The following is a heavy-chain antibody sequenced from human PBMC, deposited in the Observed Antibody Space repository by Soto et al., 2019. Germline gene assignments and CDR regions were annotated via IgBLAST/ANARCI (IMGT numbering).Heavy chain of an antibody. J-gene: IGHJ5*02. D-gene: IGHD1-1*01. CDR2: IYHSGST. V-gene: IGHV4-30-2*01. CDR1: GGSISSGGYS. CDR3: ARDRLHGTNWFDP. Sequence: SETLSLTCAVSGGSISSGGYSWSWIRQPPGKGLEWIGYIYHSGSTYYNPSLKSRVTISVDRSKNQFSLKLSSVTAADTAVYYCARDRLHGTNWFDPWGQGTLVTVSS.